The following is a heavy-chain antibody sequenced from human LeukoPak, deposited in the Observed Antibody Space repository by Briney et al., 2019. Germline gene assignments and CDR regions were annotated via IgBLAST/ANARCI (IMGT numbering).Heavy chain of an antibody. CDR1: GDSIIGYY. CDR2: IHYSGST. J-gene: IGHJ4*02. V-gene: IGHV4-59*01. Sequence: SETLSLTCTVSGDSIIGYYWSWIRQPPGNGLEWIGYIHYSGSTNYNPSLKSRVTISIDTSRSHSSLRLNSATAADTAVYYCARGERLGPDFWGQGTLVTVSS. CDR3: ARGERLGPDF. D-gene: IGHD1-1*01.